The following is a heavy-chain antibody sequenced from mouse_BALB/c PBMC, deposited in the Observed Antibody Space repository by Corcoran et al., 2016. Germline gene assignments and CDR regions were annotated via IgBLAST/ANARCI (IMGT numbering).Heavy chain of an antibody. CDR2: INPYNDGT. V-gene: IGHV1S136*01. J-gene: IGHJ4*01. Sequence: EVQLQQSGPALVKPGASVKMSCKASGYTFTIYVMHWVKQKPGQGLEWIGYINPYNDGTKYNEKFNGKATLTSDKSSSTAYMELSSLTSEDSAVYYCGYYAMDYWGQGTSVTVSS. CDR3: GYYAMDY. CDR1: GYTFTIYV.